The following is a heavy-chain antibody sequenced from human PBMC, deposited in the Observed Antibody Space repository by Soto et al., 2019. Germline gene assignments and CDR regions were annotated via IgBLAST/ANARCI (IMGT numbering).Heavy chain of an antibody. V-gene: IGHV3-64D*08. D-gene: IGHD3-22*01. Sequence: GGSLRLSYVASGFTFDPYAMSWVRQTPGKALEYVSAISRDGRSTFYADSVKGRFTISRDNSKNTLYLRMNSLRSDDTAVYYCVKEANPFINTLVVLIFDYWGQGTQVTVSS. CDR2: ISRDGRST. CDR1: GFTFDPYA. J-gene: IGHJ4*02. CDR3: VKEANPFINTLVVLIFDY.